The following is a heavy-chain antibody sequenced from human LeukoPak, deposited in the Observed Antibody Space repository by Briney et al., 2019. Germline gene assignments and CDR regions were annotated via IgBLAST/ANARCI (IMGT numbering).Heavy chain of an antibody. D-gene: IGHD3-22*01. Sequence: PGGSLRLSCAASGFTFSSYGMHWVRQAPGKGLEWVAVISYDGSNKYYADSVKGRFTISRDNSKNTLYLQMNSLRAEDTAVYYCAKVRQSDYYDSSGPAQHWGQGTLVTVSP. CDR1: GFTFSSYG. CDR2: ISYDGSNK. V-gene: IGHV3-30*18. CDR3: AKVRQSDYYDSSGPAQH. J-gene: IGHJ1*01.